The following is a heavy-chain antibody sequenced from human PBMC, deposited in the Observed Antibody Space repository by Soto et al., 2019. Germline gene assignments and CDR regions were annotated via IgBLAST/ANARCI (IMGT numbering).Heavy chain of an antibody. CDR2: MNPNSGNT. Sequence: QVQLVQSGAEVKKPGASVKVSCKASGYTFTSYDINWVRQATGQGLEWMGWMNPNSGNTGYAQKFQGRVTMTRNTSISTDYMELSSLRSEDTAVYYCASYCSSTSCYHYYYYGMDVWGQGTTVTVSS. CDR1: GYTFTSYD. D-gene: IGHD2-2*01. V-gene: IGHV1-8*01. CDR3: ASYCSSTSCYHYYYYGMDV. J-gene: IGHJ6*02.